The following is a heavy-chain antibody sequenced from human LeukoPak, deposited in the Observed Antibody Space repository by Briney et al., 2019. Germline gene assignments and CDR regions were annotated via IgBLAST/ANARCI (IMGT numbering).Heavy chain of an antibody. J-gene: IGHJ4*02. CDR3: ARDSLYYYDSSGYYYEEHHPNFDY. Sequence: SETLSLTCTVSGYSISSGYYWGWTRQPPGKGLEWIGSIYHSGSTYYNPSLKSRVTISVDTSKNQFSLKLSSVTAADTAVYYCARDSLYYYDSSGYYYEEHHPNFDYWGQGTLVTVSS. D-gene: IGHD3-22*01. CDR2: IYHSGST. V-gene: IGHV4-38-2*02. CDR1: GYSISSGYY.